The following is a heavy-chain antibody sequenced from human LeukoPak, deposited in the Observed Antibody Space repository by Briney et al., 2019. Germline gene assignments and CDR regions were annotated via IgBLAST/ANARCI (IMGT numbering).Heavy chain of an antibody. J-gene: IGHJ4*02. CDR3: ARAFSRLPTGAY. Sequence: ASVKVSCKASGYTFTGYYMHWVRQAPGQGLEWMGWINPNSGGTNYAQKFQGRVTMTRDTSISTAYMELSRLRSDDTAVYYCARAFSRLPTGAYWGQGTLVTVSS. CDR2: INPNSGGT. CDR1: GYTFTGYY. D-gene: IGHD6-25*01. V-gene: IGHV1-2*02.